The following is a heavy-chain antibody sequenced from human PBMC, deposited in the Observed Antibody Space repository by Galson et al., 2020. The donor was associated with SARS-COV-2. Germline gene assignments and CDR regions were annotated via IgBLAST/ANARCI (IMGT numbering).Heavy chain of an antibody. CDR2: ISYDGSNK. CDR1: GFTFSSYA. CDR3: ARGGAVAVFWFDP. D-gene: IGHD6-19*01. Sequence: GGSLRLSCAAPGFTFSSYAMHWVRQAPGKGLEWVAVISYDGSNKYYADSVKGRFTISRDNSKNTLYLQMNSLRAEDTAVYYCARGGAVAVFWFDPWGQGTLVTVSS. J-gene: IGHJ5*02. V-gene: IGHV3-30-3*01.